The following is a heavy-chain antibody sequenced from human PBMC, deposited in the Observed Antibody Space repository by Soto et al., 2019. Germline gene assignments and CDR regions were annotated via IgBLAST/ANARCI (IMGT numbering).Heavy chain of an antibody. V-gene: IGHV1-18*01. CDR1: GYTFTSYG. D-gene: IGHD4-17*01. J-gene: IGHJ6*02. Sequence: ASVKDSCKASGYTFTSYGISWVRQAPGQGLEWMGWISAYNGNTNYAQKLQGRVTMTTDTSTSTAYMELRSLRSDDTAVYYCARELSTVTISRDYYGMDVWGQGTTVTVSS. CDR2: ISAYNGNT. CDR3: ARELSTVTISRDYYGMDV.